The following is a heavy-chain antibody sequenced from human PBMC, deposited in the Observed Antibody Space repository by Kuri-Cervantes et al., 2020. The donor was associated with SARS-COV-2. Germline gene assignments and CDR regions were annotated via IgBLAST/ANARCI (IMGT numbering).Heavy chain of an antibody. D-gene: IGHD2-21*01. CDR1: GFTLNTCA. CDR3: ARARVGVFDF. V-gene: IGHV3-30*04. Sequence: GGPLMVSCAASGFTLNTCAMHWVRQAPGKGLEWVAMISSDGSNKNYADSVKGRFTISRDNSKNTLYLQINSLRTEDTAVFYCARARVGVFDFWGQGALVTVSS. J-gene: IGHJ4*02. CDR2: ISSDGSNK.